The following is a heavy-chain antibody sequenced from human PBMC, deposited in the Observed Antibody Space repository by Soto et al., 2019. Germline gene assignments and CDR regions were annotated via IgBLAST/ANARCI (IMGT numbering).Heavy chain of an antibody. CDR2: MWYHGRDK. CDR3: ARDAGGQSGNFIFDS. J-gene: IGHJ4*02. V-gene: IGHV3-33*01. Sequence: QVRLVESGGGVVQPGRSLRLSCAASGFSFSDYVMHWVRQSPGEGLEWVAVMWYHGRDKFYAESVKGRFTITRDNSKNTLYLQMNSLRAEDTAVYYCARDAGGQSGNFIFDSWDQGALVTVSS. CDR1: GFSFSDYV. D-gene: IGHD1-26*01.